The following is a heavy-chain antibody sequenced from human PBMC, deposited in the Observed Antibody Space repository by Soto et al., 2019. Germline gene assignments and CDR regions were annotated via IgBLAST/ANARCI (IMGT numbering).Heavy chain of an antibody. CDR2: IKSKTEAGTT. D-gene: IGHD3-3*01. CDR1: GFTFSNAW. Sequence: PGGSLSLSYAASGFTFSNAWMSWVRQAPGKGLEWVGRIKSKTEAGTTDYAAPVKGRFTISRDDSKNTLYLQMNSLKTEDTAVYYCTTETTYYDFWSGYADLKDYYYYYGMDVWGQGTTVTVSS. V-gene: IGHV3-15*01. CDR3: TTETTYYDFWSGYADLKDYYYYYGMDV. J-gene: IGHJ6*02.